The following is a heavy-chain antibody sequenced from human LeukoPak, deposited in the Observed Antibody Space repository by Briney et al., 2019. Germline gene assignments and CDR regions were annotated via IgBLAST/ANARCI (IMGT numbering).Heavy chain of an antibody. V-gene: IGHV3-30-3*01. CDR3: ARELRYSGSRPFDY. J-gene: IGHJ4*02. Sequence: PGGSLRLSCAASGFTFSSYAMHWVRQAPGKGLEWVAVISYDGSNKYYADSVKGRFTISRDNAKNSLYLQMNSLRAEDTAVYYCARELRYSGSRPFDYWGQGTLVTVSS. CDR1: GFTFSSYA. D-gene: IGHD1-26*01. CDR2: ISYDGSNK.